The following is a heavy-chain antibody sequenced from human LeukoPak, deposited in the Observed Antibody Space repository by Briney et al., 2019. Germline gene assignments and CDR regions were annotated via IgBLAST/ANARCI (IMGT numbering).Heavy chain of an antibody. D-gene: IGHD2-21*02. V-gene: IGHV4-59*11. CDR2: IYYSGST. Sequence: SETLSLTCTISGGSISSHYWSWIRQPPGKGLEWIGYIYYSGSTNYNPSLKSRVTISVDTSKNQFSLKLSSVTAADTAVYYCARAYCGGDCYRNWFDPWGQGTLVTVSS. CDR1: GGSISSHY. J-gene: IGHJ5*02. CDR3: ARAYCGGDCYRNWFDP.